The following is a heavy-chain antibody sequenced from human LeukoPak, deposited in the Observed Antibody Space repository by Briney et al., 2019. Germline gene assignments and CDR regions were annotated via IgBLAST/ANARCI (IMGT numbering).Heavy chain of an antibody. CDR2: XXXSGST. CDR1: GGSISSYY. Sequence: SETLSLTCTVSGGSISSYYWSWIRQPPGKGLXXXXXXXXSGSTNYNPSLKSRVTISVDTSKNQFSLKLSSVTAADTAVYYCASLYSGSYDTGSFDYFNYWGQGTLVTVSS. D-gene: IGHD1-26*01. CDR3: ASLYSGSYDTGSFDYFNY. J-gene: IGHJ4*02. V-gene: IGHV4-59*01.